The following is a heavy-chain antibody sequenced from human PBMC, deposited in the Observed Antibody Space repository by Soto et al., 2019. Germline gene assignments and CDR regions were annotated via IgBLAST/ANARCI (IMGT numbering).Heavy chain of an antibody. D-gene: IGHD1-26*01. CDR1: GGIVSSYA. V-gene: IGHV1-69*13. CDR2: VTPILGQA. CDR3: ARVGGVGAPPGADY. J-gene: IGHJ4*02. Sequence: ASVKVSCKASGGIVSSYAISWLRQAPGQGLEWMGAVTPILGQAYHAQNLQDRVTIPADESTRTTYLELSSLRSEDTAVYFCARVGGVGAPPGADYWGQGTLVTVSS.